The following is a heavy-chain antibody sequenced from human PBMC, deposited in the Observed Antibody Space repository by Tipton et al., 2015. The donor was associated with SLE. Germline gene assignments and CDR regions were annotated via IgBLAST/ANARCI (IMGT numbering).Heavy chain of an antibody. CDR3: ARGAGIAAADNYFDY. V-gene: IGHV4-39*07. CDR1: GGSVTSHY. D-gene: IGHD6-13*01. CDR2: IYHSGST. Sequence: TLSLTCSVSGGSVTSHYWGWIRQPPGKGLEWIGSIYHSGSTYYNPSLKSRVTISVDTSKNQFSLQLTSVTPEDTAVYYCARGAGIAAADNYFDYWGQGTLVTVSS. J-gene: IGHJ4*02.